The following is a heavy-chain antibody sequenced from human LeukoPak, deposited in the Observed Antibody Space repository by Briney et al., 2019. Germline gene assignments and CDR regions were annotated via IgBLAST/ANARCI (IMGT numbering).Heavy chain of an antibody. CDR3: ARDLFYSVSGTYYNVGRVFNY. Sequence: ASVKVSCKASGYTFTGYYMHWVRQAPGQGLEWMGWINPNSGGTNYAQKFQGRVTMTRDTSISTAYMELTSLRSDDTAVYYCARDLFYSVSGTYYNVGRVFNYWGQGTLVTVSS. D-gene: IGHD3-10*01. CDR2: INPNSGGT. J-gene: IGHJ4*02. V-gene: IGHV1-2*02. CDR1: GYTFTGYY.